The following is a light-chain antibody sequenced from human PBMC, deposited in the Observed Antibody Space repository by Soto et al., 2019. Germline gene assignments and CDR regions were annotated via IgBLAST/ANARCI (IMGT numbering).Light chain of an antibody. V-gene: IGKV1-5*01. CDR1: QTISFS. Sequence: DIQMTQSPSTLSASVGDRVTITCRASQTISFSLAWCQQKPGKAPKLLIYDASTLQSGVPSRFSGSESGTEFILTISGLQSDDFATYYCQQYHGYSLTFGQGTKVDIK. CDR2: DAS. CDR3: QQYHGYSLT. J-gene: IGKJ1*01.